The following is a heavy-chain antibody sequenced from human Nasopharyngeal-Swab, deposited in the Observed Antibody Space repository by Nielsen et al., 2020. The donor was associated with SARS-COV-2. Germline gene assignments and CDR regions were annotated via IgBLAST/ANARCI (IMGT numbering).Heavy chain of an antibody. CDR3: AKADRSGY. Sequence: SLKISCAASGFTFEDYAMHWVRQAPGKGLEWVSGISWNSGSIGYADSVKGRFTVSRDNAKNSLYLQMNSLRVEDTALYYCAKADRSGYWGQGTLVTVSS. CDR1: GFTFEDYA. D-gene: IGHD3-10*01. V-gene: IGHV3-9*01. CDR2: ISWNSGSI. J-gene: IGHJ4*02.